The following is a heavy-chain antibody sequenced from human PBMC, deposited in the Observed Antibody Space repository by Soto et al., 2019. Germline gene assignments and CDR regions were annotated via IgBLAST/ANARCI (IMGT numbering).Heavy chain of an antibody. CDR2: ISSSSSYI. V-gene: IGHV3-21*01. CDR1: GFTFSSYS. Sequence: GSLRLSCAASGFTFSSYSMNWVRQAPGKGLEWVSSISSSSSYIYYADSVKGRFTISRDNAKNSLYLQMNSLRAEDTAVYYCARTLEGYSSSRYYFDYWGQGTLVTVSS. J-gene: IGHJ4*02. D-gene: IGHD6-6*01. CDR3: ARTLEGYSSSRYYFDY.